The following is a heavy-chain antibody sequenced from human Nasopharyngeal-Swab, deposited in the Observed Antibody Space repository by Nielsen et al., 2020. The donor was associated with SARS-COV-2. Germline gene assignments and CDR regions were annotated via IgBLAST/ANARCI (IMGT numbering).Heavy chain of an antibody. CDR2: ISWDGVNT. Sequence: GESLKISCGASGFTFDDYSMHWVRQVPGKGLEWVSLISWDGVNTYYADSVKGRFTISRDNSENSLYLQMNSLRAEDTAVYYCAKGDTNGANDAFDIWGQGTMVTVSS. J-gene: IGHJ3*02. V-gene: IGHV3-43*01. D-gene: IGHD2-8*01. CDR3: AKGDTNGANDAFDI. CDR1: GFTFDDYS.